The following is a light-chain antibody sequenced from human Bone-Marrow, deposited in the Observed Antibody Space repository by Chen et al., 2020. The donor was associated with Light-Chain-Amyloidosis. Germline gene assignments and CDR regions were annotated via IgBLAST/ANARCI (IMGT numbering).Light chain of an antibody. J-gene: IGLJ2*01. CDR1: DLPTKY. CDR2: RDT. CDR3: QSADSSGTYEVI. Sequence: SYELTQPPSVSVSPGPPARITCSGDDLPTKYAYWYQQKPGQAPVLVIHRDTERPSGISERFSGSSSGTTATLTSSGVKAEDEADYHCQSADSSGTYEVIFGGGTKLTVL. V-gene: IGLV3-25*03.